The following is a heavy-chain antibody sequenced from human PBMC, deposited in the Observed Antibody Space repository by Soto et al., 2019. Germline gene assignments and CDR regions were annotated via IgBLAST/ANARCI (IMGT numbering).Heavy chain of an antibody. CDR3: TTNSHCYN. CDR2: IKTTSEGGTT. D-gene: IGHD4-4*01. Sequence: EVQVVESGGGLVRPGGSLRLSCVVSSFPFKNAWMNWVRQAPGKGVEWVARIKTTSEGGTTDYAAPVKGRFIISRDDSKNTLYLQMNSLRTEDAAMYYCTTNSHCYNWGRGALVTVSS. J-gene: IGHJ4*02. CDR1: SFPFKNAW. V-gene: IGHV3-15*07.